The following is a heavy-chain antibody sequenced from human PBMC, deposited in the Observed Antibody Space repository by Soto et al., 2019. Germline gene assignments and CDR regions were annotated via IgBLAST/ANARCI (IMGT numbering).Heavy chain of an antibody. CDR3: AKDRSIAVAWGDAFDI. CDR2: ISYDGSNK. V-gene: IGHV3-30*18. J-gene: IGHJ3*02. Sequence: QVQLVESGGGVVQPGRSLRLSCTASGFTFSSYGMHWVRQAPGKGLEWAAVISYDGSNKYYADSVKGRFTISRDNSKNTLYLQMNGLRAEDTAVYYCAKDRSIAVAWGDAFDIWGQGTMVTVSS. D-gene: IGHD6-19*01. CDR1: GFTFSSYG.